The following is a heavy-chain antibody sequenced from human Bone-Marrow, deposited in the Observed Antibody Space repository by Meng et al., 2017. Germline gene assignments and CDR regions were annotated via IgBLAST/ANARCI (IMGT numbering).Heavy chain of an antibody. V-gene: IGHV1-2*06. CDR1: GGTFSSYD. Sequence: RVQVGAKLTKPGSSVKGSCKASGGTFSSYDISWVRQATGQGLEWMGRINPKSGDTHYAQKFQARVTMTGDTSISTAYMELSGLRSDDTAMYYCARDEDISAAGKLFGDYWGQGTLVTVSS. CDR2: INPKSGDT. J-gene: IGHJ4*02. D-gene: IGHD6-25*01. CDR3: ARDEDISAAGKLFGDY.